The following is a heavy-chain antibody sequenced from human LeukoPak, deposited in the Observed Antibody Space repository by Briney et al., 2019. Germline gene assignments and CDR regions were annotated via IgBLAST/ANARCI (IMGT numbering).Heavy chain of an antibody. D-gene: IGHD6-19*01. J-gene: IGHJ3*02. CDR3: ARDDTQWLVRPDAFDI. CDR2: ISAYNGNT. CDR1: GYTFTSYG. V-gene: IGHV1-18*01. Sequence: GASVKVSCKASGYTFTSYGISWVRQAPGQGLEWIGWISAYNGNTNYAQKLQGRVTMTTDTSTSTAYMELRSLRSDDTAVYYCARDDTQWLVRPDAFDIWGQGTMVTVSS.